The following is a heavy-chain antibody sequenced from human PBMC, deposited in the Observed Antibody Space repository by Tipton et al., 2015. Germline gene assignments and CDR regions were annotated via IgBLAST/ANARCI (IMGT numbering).Heavy chain of an antibody. CDR3: AREGWNSDSSGYDY. CDR1: GGSFSGFF. J-gene: IGHJ4*02. D-gene: IGHD3-22*01. V-gene: IGHV4-34*01. CDR2: INQSGPT. Sequence: GLVKPSETLSLTCGVNGGSFSGFFWTWIRQAPGKGLEWIGEINQSGPTHYNPSLKSRVTMSVDTSKNHFSLQLTSVTAADTAVYHCAREGWNSDSSGYDYWSQGTLVSVSS.